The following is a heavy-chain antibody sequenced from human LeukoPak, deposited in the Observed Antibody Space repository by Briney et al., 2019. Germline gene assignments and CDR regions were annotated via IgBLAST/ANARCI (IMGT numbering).Heavy chain of an antibody. CDR1: GFTFSSYS. Sequence: GGSLRLSCAASGFTFSSYSMNWVRQAPGKGLEWVSSISSSSSYIYYADSVKGRFTISRDNAKNSLYLQMNSLRAEDTAVYYCAGDLIRDGYNQTWGQGTLVTVSS. D-gene: IGHD5-24*01. J-gene: IGHJ5*02. V-gene: IGHV3-21*01. CDR2: ISSSSSYI. CDR3: AGDLIRDGYNQT.